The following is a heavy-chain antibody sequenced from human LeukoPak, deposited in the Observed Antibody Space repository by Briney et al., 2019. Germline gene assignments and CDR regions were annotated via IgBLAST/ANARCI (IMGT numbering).Heavy chain of an antibody. CDR3: ARETNGSGNRGWFDP. D-gene: IGHD3-10*01. CDR1: GGSISSYY. V-gene: IGHV4-59*01. J-gene: IGHJ5*02. CDR2: IYYSGST. Sequence: SETLSHTCTVSGGSISSYYWSWIRQPPGKGLEWIGYIYYSGSTNYNPSLKSRVTISVDTSKNQFSLKLSSVTAADTAVYYCARETNGSGNRGWFDPWGQGTLVTVSS.